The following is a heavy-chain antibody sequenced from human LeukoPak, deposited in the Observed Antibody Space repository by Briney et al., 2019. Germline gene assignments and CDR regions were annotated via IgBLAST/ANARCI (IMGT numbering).Heavy chain of an antibody. CDR3: ARKIEYSSSSLEYYFDY. CDR1: GYTFTGYY. D-gene: IGHD6-6*01. Sequence: ASVKVSCKASGYTFTGYYMHWVRQAPGQGLEWMGWINPNSGGTNYAQKFQGRVTMTRDTSISTAYMELSRLRSDDTAVYYCARKIEYSSSSLEYYFDYWGRGTLVTVSS. CDR2: INPNSGGT. V-gene: IGHV1-2*02. J-gene: IGHJ4*02.